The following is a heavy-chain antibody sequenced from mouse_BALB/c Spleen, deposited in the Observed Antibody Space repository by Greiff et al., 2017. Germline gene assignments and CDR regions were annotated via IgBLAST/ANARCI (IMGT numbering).Heavy chain of an antibody. Sequence: DVQLQESGPELVKPGASVKISCKASGYTFTDYNMHWVKQSHGKSLEWIGYIYPYNGGTGYNQKFKSKATLTVDNSSSTAYMELRSLTSEDSAVYYCARSGSSLSWFAYWGQGTLVTISA. CDR3: ARSGSSLSWFAY. J-gene: IGHJ3*01. D-gene: IGHD1-2*01. V-gene: IGHV1S29*02. CDR2: IYPYNGGT. CDR1: GYTFTDYN.